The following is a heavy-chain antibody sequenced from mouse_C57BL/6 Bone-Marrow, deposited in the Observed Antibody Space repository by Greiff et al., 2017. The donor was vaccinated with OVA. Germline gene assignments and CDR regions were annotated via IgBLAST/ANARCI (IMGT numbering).Heavy chain of an antibody. CDR1: GYTFTSYW. Sequence: QVQLQQPGAELVKPGASVKLSCKASGYTFTSYWMQWVKQRPGQGLEWIGEIDPSDSYTNYNQKFKGKATLTVDTSSSTAYMQLSSLTSEDSAVYYCATDYCGSSLYFDYWGQGTTLTVSS. CDR2: IDPSDSYT. V-gene: IGHV1-50*01. CDR3: ATDYCGSSLYFDY. D-gene: IGHD1-1*01. J-gene: IGHJ2*01.